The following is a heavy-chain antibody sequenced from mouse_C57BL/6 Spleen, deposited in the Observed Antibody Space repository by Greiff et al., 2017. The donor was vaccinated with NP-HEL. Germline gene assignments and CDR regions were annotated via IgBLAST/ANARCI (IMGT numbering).Heavy chain of an antibody. D-gene: IGHD4-1*01. Sequence: DVMLVESGGGLVQPGGSLKLSCAASGFTFSDYGMAWVRQAPRKGPAWVAFISNLAYSIYYADTVTGRFTIARENAKNTLYLEMSSLRSEDTAMYYCARTLTGTVAWFAYWGQGTLVTVSA. CDR2: ISNLAYSI. J-gene: IGHJ3*01. V-gene: IGHV5-15*01. CDR1: GFTFSDYG. CDR3: ARTLTGTVAWFAY.